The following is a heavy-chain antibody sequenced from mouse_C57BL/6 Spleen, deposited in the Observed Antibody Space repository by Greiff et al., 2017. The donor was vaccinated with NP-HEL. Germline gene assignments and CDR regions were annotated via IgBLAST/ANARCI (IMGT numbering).Heavy chain of an antibody. J-gene: IGHJ3*01. CDR2: ISSGSSTI. V-gene: IGHV5-17*01. D-gene: IGHD1-1*01. CDR1: GFTFSDYG. Sequence: EVMLVESGGGLVKPGGSLKLSCAASGFTFSDYGMHWVRQAPEKGLEWVAYISSGSSTIYYADTVKGRFTISRDNAKNTLFPQMTSLRSEDTAMYYCARPNYYGSSFAYWGQGTLVTVSA. CDR3: ARPNYYGSSFAY.